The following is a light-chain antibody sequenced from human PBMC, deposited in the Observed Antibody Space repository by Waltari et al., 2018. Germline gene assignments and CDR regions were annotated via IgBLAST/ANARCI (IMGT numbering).Light chain of an antibody. J-gene: IGKJ1*01. CDR2: GAS. CDR1: QSISSY. CDR3: QQTYSAPRR. V-gene: IGKV1-39*01. Sequence: DILMTQSPSSLSASVGASVTITCRASQSISSYLNWYQQKPGKAPNLLIYGASSLQSGVPSRFSGSGSGTDFTLTISSLQPEDFATYYCQQTYSAPRRFGQGTKVEIK.